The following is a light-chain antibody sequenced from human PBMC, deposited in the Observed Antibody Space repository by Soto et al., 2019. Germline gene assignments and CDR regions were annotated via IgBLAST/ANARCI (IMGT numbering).Light chain of an antibody. J-gene: IGKJ2*01. CDR2: LGS. V-gene: IGKV2-28*01. Sequence: DIVMTQSPLSLPVTPGEPASISCRSSQSLLHSNGYNYLDWYLQKPGQSPQLLVYLGSNRASGVPDRFSGSGSGTDFTLKISRVEAEDVGVYYCMQVLQTLHTFGHGTKLEIK. CDR3: MQVLQTLHT. CDR1: QSLLHSNGYNY.